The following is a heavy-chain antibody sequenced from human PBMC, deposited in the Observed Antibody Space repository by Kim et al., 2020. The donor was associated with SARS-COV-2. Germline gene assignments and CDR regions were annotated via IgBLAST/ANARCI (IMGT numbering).Heavy chain of an antibody. CDR3: ARFIRDLYYDRSGSNYYYYGMDV. CDR2: IDWDDDK. Sequence: SGPTLVNPTQTLTLTCTFSGFSLSTSGMCVSWIRQPPGKALEWLALIDWDDDKYYSTSLKTRLTISKDTSKNQVVLTMTNMDPVDTATYYCARFIRDLYYDRSGSNYYYYGMDVWGQGTTVTVSS. D-gene: IGHD3-22*01. J-gene: IGHJ6*02. V-gene: IGHV2-70*01. CDR1: GFSLSTSGMC.